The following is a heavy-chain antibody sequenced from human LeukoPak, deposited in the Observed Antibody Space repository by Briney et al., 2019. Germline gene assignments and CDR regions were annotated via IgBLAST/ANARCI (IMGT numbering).Heavy chain of an antibody. CDR2: ISYDGSNK. CDR3: AKDSSPVDYYYYGMDV. CDR1: GFTFSSYG. J-gene: IGHJ6*02. V-gene: IGHV3-30*18. Sequence: GRSLRLSCAASGFTFSSYGMHWVRQAPGKGLEWVAVISYDGSNKYYADSVKGRFSISRDNSKNTLYLQMNSLRAEDTAVYYCAKDSSPVDYYYYGMDVWGQGTTVTVSS.